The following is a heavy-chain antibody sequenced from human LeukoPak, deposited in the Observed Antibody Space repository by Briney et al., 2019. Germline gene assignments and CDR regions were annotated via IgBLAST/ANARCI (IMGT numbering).Heavy chain of an antibody. CDR2: IIPIFGTA. J-gene: IGHJ6*02. V-gene: IGHV1-69*13. CDR1: GGTFSSYA. D-gene: IGHD2-2*01. CDR3: ARDPPVKLPAAILPHGYYYGMDV. Sequence: GASVKVSCKASGGTFSSYAISWVRQAPGQGLEWMGGIIPIFGTANYAQKFQGRVTITADESTSTAYMELSSLRSEDTAVYYCARDPPVKLPAAILPHGYYYGMDVWGQGTTVTVSS.